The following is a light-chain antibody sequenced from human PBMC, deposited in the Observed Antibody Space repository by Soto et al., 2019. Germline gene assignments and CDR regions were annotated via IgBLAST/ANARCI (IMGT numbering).Light chain of an antibody. V-gene: IGLV2-14*01. J-gene: IGLJ1*01. CDR3: SSYTRSSTDV. Sequence: QSALTQPASVSGSPGQSITISCTGTSSDVGGYNYVSWYQQHPGKAPKLMIYEVSNRPSGVSNRFSGSTSGNTASLTISGLQAEDEAAYYFSSYTRSSTDVFGTGTKVTL. CDR2: EVS. CDR1: SSDVGGYNY.